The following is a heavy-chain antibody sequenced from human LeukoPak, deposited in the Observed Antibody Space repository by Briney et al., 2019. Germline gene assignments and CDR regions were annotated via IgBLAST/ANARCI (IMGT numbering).Heavy chain of an antibody. CDR3: AAAYYYGSGSYYPDY. CDR1: GFTFSSYA. CDR2: ISGSGGST. J-gene: IGHJ4*02. Sequence: GGSLRLSCAASGFTFSSYAMSWVRQAPGKALEWVSAISGSGGSTYYADSVKGRFTISRDNSKNTLYLQMNSLRAEDTAVYYCAAAYYYGSGSYYPDYWGQGTLVTVSS. D-gene: IGHD3-10*01. V-gene: IGHV3-23*01.